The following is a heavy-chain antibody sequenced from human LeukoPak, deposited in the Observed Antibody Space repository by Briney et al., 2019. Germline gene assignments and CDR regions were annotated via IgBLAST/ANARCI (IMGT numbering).Heavy chain of an antibody. J-gene: IGHJ4*02. D-gene: IGHD1-26*01. CDR1: GFTFGDYA. CDR3: TRDGWELPYFDY. V-gene: IGHV3-49*04. CDR2: IGSRAYGGTT. Sequence: GRSLRLSCTTSGFTFGDYAMSWVRQAPGKGLEWVGFIGSRAYGGTTKYAASVKGRFTISRDDSKSIAYLQMNSLKTEDTAMYYCTRDGWELPYFDYWGQGTLVTVSS.